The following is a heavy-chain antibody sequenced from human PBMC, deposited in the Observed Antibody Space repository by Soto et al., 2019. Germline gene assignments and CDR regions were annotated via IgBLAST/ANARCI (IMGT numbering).Heavy chain of an antibody. Sequence: QVQLQESGPGLVKPSQTLSLTCTVSGGSISSGGYYWSWIRQHPGKGLEWIGYIYYSGSTYYNPSLEGRVTISGDTSKNPFSLKLSSVTAADTALYYGARGRWFGELSHPFDYWGQGTLVTVSS. J-gene: IGHJ4*02. D-gene: IGHD3-10*01. V-gene: IGHV4-31*03. CDR1: GGSISSGGYY. CDR2: IYYSGST. CDR3: ARGRWFGELSHPFDY.